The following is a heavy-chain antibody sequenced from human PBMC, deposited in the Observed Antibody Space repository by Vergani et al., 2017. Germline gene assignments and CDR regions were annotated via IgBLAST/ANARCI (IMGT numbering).Heavy chain of an antibody. D-gene: IGHD3-10*01. J-gene: IGHJ4*02. CDR2: IFSNDEK. Sequence: QESGPGLVKPSKTLSLTCTVSGGSISSGGYYWSWIRQHPGKGLEWIAHIFSNDEKSYSTSLKSRLTISKDTSKSQVVLTMTNMDPVDTAAYYCARIHREDYCSGSYYLTDFDYWGQGTLVTVSS. V-gene: IGHV2-26*01. CDR3: ARIHREDYCSGSYYLTDFDY. CDR1: GGSISSGGYY.